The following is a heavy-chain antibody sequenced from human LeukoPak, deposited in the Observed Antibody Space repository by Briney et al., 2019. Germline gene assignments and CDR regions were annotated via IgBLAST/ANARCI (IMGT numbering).Heavy chain of an antibody. CDR2: ISYDGSNK. J-gene: IGHJ4*02. D-gene: IGHD3-10*01. CDR1: GFTFSSYG. CDR3: AKDAGITVVRGVIYYFDY. Sequence: GGSLRLSCAASGFTFSSYGMHWVRQAPGKGLEWVAVISYDGSNKYYADSVKGRFTISRDNSKNTLYLQMNSLRAEDTAVYYCAKDAGITVVRGVIYYFDYWGQGALVTVSS. V-gene: IGHV3-30*18.